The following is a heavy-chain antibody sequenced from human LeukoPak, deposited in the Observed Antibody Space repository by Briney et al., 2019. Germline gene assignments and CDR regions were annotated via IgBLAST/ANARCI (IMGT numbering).Heavy chain of an antibody. J-gene: IGHJ4*02. CDR2: IRYDGSNE. D-gene: IGHD1-26*01. Sequence: GGSLRLSCAASGFTFSSYGMHWVRQAPGKGLEWVAFIRYDGSNECYADSVKGRFTISRDNSKNTLYLQMNSLRAEDTAVYYCAEDKYSGSIVYWGQGTLVTVSS. V-gene: IGHV3-30*02. CDR1: GFTFSSYG. CDR3: AEDKYSGSIVY.